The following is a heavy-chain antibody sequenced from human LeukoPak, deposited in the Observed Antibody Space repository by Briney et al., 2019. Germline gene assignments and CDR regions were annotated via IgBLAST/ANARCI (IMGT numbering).Heavy chain of an antibody. V-gene: IGHV1-18*01. D-gene: IGHD6-19*01. J-gene: IGHJ3*02. CDR2: ISAYNGNT. CDR3: ARALNPWRSALPGNAFDI. Sequence: ASVKVSCKASGYTFTSYGISWVRQAPGQGLEWMGWISAYNGNTNYAQKLQGRVTMTTDTSTSTAYMELRSLRSDDTAVYYCARALNPWRSALPGNAFDIWGQGTMVTVSS. CDR1: GYTFTSYG.